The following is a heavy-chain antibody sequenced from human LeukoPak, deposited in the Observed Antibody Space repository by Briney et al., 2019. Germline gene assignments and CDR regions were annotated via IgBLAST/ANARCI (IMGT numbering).Heavy chain of an antibody. J-gene: IGHJ3*02. CDR3: ARDPHPCGGDYYTNGAFDI. CDR2: VNPNSGNT. CDR1: GYTFTSYV. Sequence: GASVKVSCKSSGYTFTSYVIKWVRQAPGQGLEWMGYVNPNSGNTGYAQNFQGRVTITRTTSISTAYMEVSGLRSDDTAVYYCARDPHPCGGDYYTNGAFDIWGQGTLVTVSS. V-gene: IGHV1-8*03. D-gene: IGHD2-21*02.